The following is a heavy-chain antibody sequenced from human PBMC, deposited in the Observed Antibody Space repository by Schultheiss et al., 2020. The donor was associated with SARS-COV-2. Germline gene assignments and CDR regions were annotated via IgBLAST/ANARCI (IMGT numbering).Heavy chain of an antibody. CDR1: GFTVSSNY. J-gene: IGHJ6*04. CDR3: ARDVGYCSSTSCSV. V-gene: IGHV3-66*03. D-gene: IGHD2-2*01. CDR2: IYSCGST. Sequence: GGSLRLSCAASGFTVSSNYMSWVRQAPGKGLEWVSVIYSCGSTSYADSVKGRFTISRDNAKNTLYLQMNSLRAEDTAVYYCARDVGYCSSTSCSVWGKGTTVTVSS.